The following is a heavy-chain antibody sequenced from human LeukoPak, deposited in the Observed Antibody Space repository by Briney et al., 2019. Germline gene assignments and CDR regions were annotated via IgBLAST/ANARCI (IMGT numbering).Heavy chain of an antibody. Sequence: GESLKISCKGSGYSFTSYWIGWVRQMPGKGLEWMGIIYPGDSDTRYSPSFQGQVTISADKSISTAYPQWSSLKASDTAMYYCARAAYGSGSYYDVKEGAFDIWGQGTMVTVSS. CDR1: GYSFTSYW. V-gene: IGHV5-51*01. CDR2: IYPGDSDT. CDR3: ARAAYGSGSYYDVKEGAFDI. D-gene: IGHD3-10*01. J-gene: IGHJ3*02.